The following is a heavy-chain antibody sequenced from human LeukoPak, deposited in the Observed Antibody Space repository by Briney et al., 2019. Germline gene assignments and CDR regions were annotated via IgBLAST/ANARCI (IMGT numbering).Heavy chain of an antibody. V-gene: IGHV5-51*01. J-gene: IGHJ3*02. CDR2: IYPGDSDT. Sequence: GESLKISCKGSGYSFTSYWIGWVRQMPGKGLEWMGIIYPGDSDTRYSPSFQGQVTISADKSISTAYLQWSSLKASDTAMYYCASPVGRDSSRGDAFDIWGQGTMVTVSS. D-gene: IGHD3-22*01. CDR3: ASPVGRDSSRGDAFDI. CDR1: GYSFTSYW.